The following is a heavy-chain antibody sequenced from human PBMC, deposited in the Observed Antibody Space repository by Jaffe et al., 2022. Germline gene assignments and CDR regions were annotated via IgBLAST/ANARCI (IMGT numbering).Heavy chain of an antibody. Sequence: QVQLVQSGAEVKKPGSSVKVSCKASGGTFSSYAISWVRQAPGQGLEWMGGIIPIFGTANYAQKFQGRVTITADESTSTAYMELSSLRSEDTAVYYCARADILQECGVGRLLDLCYYYYMDVWGKGTTVTVSS. V-gene: IGHV1-69*01. D-gene: IGHD3-9*01. J-gene: IGHJ6*03. CDR3: ARADILQECGVGRLLDLCYYYYMDV. CDR1: GGTFSSYA. CDR2: IIPIFGTA.